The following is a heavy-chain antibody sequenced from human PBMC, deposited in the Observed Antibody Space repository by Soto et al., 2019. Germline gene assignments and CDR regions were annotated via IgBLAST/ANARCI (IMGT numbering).Heavy chain of an antibody. CDR2: IYSTGNT. J-gene: IGHJ6*02. CDR3: RRSSRYSTDV. V-gene: IGHV4-39*01. Sequence: PDTLSLNSTVSGVSIRSSSYWGWIRQPPGKGLELIGSIYSTGNTYYNPSLNSQVTISVDTSKNQFSLNVISVTAADTAVYYCRRSSRYSTDVWGQGTTVT. D-gene: IGHD6-13*01. CDR1: GVSIRSSSY.